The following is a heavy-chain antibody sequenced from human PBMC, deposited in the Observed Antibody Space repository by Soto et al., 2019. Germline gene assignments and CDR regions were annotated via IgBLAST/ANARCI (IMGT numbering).Heavy chain of an antibody. J-gene: IGHJ4*02. CDR3: ARHSDHFGSGSYYSYFDY. CDR1: GGSFSSSSYY. Sequence: SETLSLTCTVSGGSFSSSSYYWGWIRQPPGKGLEWIGSIYYTGSPTYKPSLKSRVIISVDTSKNQFSLRLTSVTAADTALYYCARHSDHFGSGSYYSYFDYWGQGTLVTVSS. D-gene: IGHD3-10*01. V-gene: IGHV4-39*01. CDR2: IYYTGSP.